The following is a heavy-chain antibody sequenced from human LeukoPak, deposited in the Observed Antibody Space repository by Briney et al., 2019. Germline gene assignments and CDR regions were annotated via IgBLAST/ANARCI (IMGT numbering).Heavy chain of an antibody. CDR1: GFTFSFSW. Sequence: GGSLRLSCAASGFTFSFSWMHWVRQAPGKGLVWVSRINGNGSSTTYADSVKGRFTISRDNAKNTLYLQMNSLRAEDTAVYYCTRLSGDNWNYGGNFDSWGQGTLVTVSS. CDR3: TRLSGDNWNYGGNFDS. V-gene: IGHV3-74*01. J-gene: IGHJ4*02. D-gene: IGHD1-7*01. CDR2: INGNGSST.